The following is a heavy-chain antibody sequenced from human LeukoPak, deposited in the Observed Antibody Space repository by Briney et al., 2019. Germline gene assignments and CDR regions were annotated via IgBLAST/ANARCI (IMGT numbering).Heavy chain of an antibody. CDR3: ARALGSSSDY. V-gene: IGHV3-74*01. J-gene: IGHJ4*02. Sequence: PGGSLRLSCAASGFTFSSYWMHWVRQPPGKGLVWVSRITSGGSGIGYADSVKGRFSTSRDNAKNTLYLQMNSLRAEDTAVYYCARALGSSSDYWGQGTLVTVAS. D-gene: IGHD3-10*01. CDR2: ITSGGSGI. CDR1: GFTFSSYW.